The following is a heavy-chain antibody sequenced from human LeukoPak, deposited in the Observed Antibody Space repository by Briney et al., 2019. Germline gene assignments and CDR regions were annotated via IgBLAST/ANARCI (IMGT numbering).Heavy chain of an antibody. CDR3: AGAYLNRLHTFGP. J-gene: IGHJ5*02. D-gene: IGHD4-11*01. CDR1: GFNFGAYG. V-gene: IGHV3-30*03. CDR2: ISYDGTTNK. Sequence: PGRSLRLSCAASGFNFGAYGMHWVRQAPGKGLEWVAVISYDGTTNKYYADSVKGRFTISRDNSKNTLYLQMNSLRVEDTAVYYCAGAYLNRLHTFGPWGQGTLVTVSS.